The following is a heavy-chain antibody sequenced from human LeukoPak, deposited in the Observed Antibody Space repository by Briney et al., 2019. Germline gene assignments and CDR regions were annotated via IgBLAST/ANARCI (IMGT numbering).Heavy chain of an antibody. CDR3: ARDRGGTLDY. CDR2: IYHSGST. CDR1: GGSISSGGYS. D-gene: IGHD1-14*01. J-gene: IGHJ4*02. V-gene: IGHV4-30-2*01. Sequence: PSQTLSLTCAVSGGSISSGGYSWSWIRRPPGKGLEWIGYIYHSGSTYYNPSLKSRVTISVDRSKNQFSLKLSSVTAADTAVYYCARDRGGTLDYWGQGTLVTVSS.